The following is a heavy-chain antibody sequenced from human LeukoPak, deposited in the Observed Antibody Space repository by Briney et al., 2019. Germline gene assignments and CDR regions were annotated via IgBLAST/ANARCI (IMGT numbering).Heavy chain of an antibody. CDR3: AKDPHYYDGSGYYFDY. J-gene: IGHJ4*02. CDR1: GFTFSSYG. CDR2: IWYDGSNK. Sequence: PGRSLRLSCAASGFTFSSYGMHWVRQALGKGLEWVAVIWYDGSNKYYADSVKGRFTISRDNSKNTLYLQMNSLRAEDTAVYYCAKDPHYYDGSGYYFDYWGQGTLVTVSS. D-gene: IGHD3-22*01. V-gene: IGHV3-33*06.